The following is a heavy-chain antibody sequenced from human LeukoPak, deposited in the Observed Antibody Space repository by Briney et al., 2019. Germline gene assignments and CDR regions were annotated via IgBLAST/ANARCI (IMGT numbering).Heavy chain of an antibody. Sequence: SETLSLTCTVSGGSISSDYWSWIRQPPGKGLEWIGYIHYSGSTKYNPSLKSRVTISVDTSTNQFSLKLSSVTAADTAVYYCAAEYISSWYYFDYWGQGTLVTVSS. V-gene: IGHV4-59*08. J-gene: IGHJ4*02. CDR3: AAEYISSWYYFDY. CDR2: IHYSGST. CDR1: GGSISSDY. D-gene: IGHD6-13*01.